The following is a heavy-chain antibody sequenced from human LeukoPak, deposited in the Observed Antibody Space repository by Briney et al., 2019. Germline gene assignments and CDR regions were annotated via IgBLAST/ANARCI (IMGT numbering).Heavy chain of an antibody. J-gene: IGHJ3*02. Sequence: PGGSLRLSCAASGFTVSTNYMSWVRQAPGKGLEWVSVIYRGGSTYYADSVKGRFTISGDNSKNTLYLQMNSLRAEDTAVYYCARLSTVADAFDIWGQGTMVTVSS. CDR1: GFTVSTNY. CDR2: IYRGGST. D-gene: IGHD4-23*01. V-gene: IGHV3-53*01. CDR3: ARLSTVADAFDI.